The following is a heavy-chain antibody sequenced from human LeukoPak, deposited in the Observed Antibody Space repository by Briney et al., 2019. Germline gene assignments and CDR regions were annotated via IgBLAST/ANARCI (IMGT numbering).Heavy chain of an antibody. CDR3: ARDLSDSSGWSHEDASDI. CDR1: GFTFSSYS. Sequence: MPGGSLRLSCAASGFTFSSYSMNWVRQAPGKGLEWVSSISSSSSYIYYADSVKGRFTISRDNAKNSLYLQMNSLRAEDTAVYYCARDLSDSSGWSHEDASDIWGQGTMVTVSS. J-gene: IGHJ3*02. V-gene: IGHV3-21*01. D-gene: IGHD6-19*01. CDR2: ISSSSSYI.